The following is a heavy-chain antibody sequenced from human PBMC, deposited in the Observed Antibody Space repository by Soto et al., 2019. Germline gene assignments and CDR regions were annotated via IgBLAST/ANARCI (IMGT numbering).Heavy chain of an antibody. J-gene: IGHJ4*02. CDR3: ARDNRSGYYFDY. CDR1: GGSISSGGYS. V-gene: IGHV4-30-2*01. D-gene: IGHD3-22*01. CDR2: IYQSGTT. Sequence: SETLSLTCTVSGGSISSGGYSWNWIRQPPGKVLEWIVNIYQSGTTDYNPSLKSRVTISFDSSNDQFSLKLSSVTASDTAVYYCARDNRSGYYFDYWGQGTLVTVSS.